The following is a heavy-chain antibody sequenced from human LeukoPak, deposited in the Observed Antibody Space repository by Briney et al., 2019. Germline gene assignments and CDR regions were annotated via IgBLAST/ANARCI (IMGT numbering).Heavy chain of an antibody. CDR3: ARDRPDYGGNSDGY. V-gene: IGHV3-53*01. D-gene: IGHD4-23*01. CDR2: IYSGGST. CDR1: GFTVSSNY. J-gene: IGHJ4*02. Sequence: GGSLRLSCAASGFTVSSNYMSWVRQAPGKGLEGVSVIYSGGSTYYADAVKGRFTISRDNSKNTLYLQMNSLRAEDPAVYYCARDRPDYGGNSDGYWGQGPLVTVSS.